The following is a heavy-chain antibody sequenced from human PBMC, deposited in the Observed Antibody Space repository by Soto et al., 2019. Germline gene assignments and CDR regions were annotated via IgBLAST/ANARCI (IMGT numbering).Heavy chain of an antibody. Sequence: PSETLSLTCTVSGGSISSYYWSWIRQPPGKGLEWIGYIYYSGSTNYNPSLKSRGTISVDTSKNQFSLKLSSVTAADTAVYYCARHTRLAAADYYYYYYPDVWGKGTTDTV. CDR1: GGSISSYY. D-gene: IGHD6-13*01. CDR2: IYYSGST. J-gene: IGHJ6*03. V-gene: IGHV4-59*01. CDR3: ARHTRLAAADYYYYYYPDV.